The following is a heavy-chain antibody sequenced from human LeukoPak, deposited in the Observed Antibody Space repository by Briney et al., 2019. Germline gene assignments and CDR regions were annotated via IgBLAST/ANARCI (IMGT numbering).Heavy chain of an antibody. D-gene: IGHD6-19*01. J-gene: IGHJ4*02. CDR1: GFTFSKYW. CDR2: INTDGTVT. V-gene: IGHV3-74*01. Sequence: GGSLRLSCAASGFTFSKYWMLWVRQAPGKGLESVSRINTDGTVTTYPDSVKGRFTVSRDNADNTMFLQMNSVRDEDTAVYYCATKQWLAPPPDSWGQGTPVTVSS. CDR3: ATKQWLAPPPDS.